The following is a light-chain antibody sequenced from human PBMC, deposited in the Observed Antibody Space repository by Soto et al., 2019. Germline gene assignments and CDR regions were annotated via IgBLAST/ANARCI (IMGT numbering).Light chain of an antibody. CDR2: SNS. Sequence: QSVLTQPPSASGTPGQRVTISCSGSSSNIGSNTVNRYQQLPGTAPKLLIYSNSQRPSGVPDRFSGSKSGTSASLAISGLQSEDEADYYCAAWDDSLYGAVFGGGTQLTVL. J-gene: IGLJ7*01. CDR1: SSNIGSNT. V-gene: IGLV1-44*01. CDR3: AAWDDSLYGAV.